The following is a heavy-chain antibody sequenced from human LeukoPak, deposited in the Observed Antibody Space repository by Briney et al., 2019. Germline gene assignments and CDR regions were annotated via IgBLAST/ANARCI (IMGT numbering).Heavy chain of an antibody. CDR3: ARNILFAFDI. CDR2: IYNDGST. J-gene: IGHJ3*02. CDR1: GLTVSSSY. V-gene: IGHV3-53*01. Sequence: GGSLRLSCAASGLTVSSSYMSWVRQAPGKGLEWVSIIYNDGSTYYADSMKGRFTISRDNSKNTLYLQVNSLRAEDTATYYCARNILFAFDIWGQGTMVTVSS.